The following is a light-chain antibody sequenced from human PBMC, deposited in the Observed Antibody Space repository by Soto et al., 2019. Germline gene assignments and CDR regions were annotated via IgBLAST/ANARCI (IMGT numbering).Light chain of an antibody. CDR1: QTISSW. CDR3: QQRYSTPIT. V-gene: IGKV1-39*01. J-gene: IGKJ5*01. CDR2: AAS. Sequence: DIQMTQSPSTLSGSVGDRVTLTCRASQTISSWLAWYPPKPGKAPKLLIYAASSLQSGVPSRFSGSGSGTDFNLTISSLQTEDFATYYCQQRYSTPITFGQGTRLEIK.